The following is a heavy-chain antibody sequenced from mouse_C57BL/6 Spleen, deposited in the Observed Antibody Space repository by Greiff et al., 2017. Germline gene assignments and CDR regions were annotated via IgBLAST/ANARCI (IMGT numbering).Heavy chain of an antibody. CDR1: GYTFTSYW. V-gene: IGHV1-53*01. D-gene: IGHD1-1*01. CDR3: AREGFITTVVADY. CDR2: INPSNGGT. Sequence: QVHVKQPGTELVKPGASVKLSCKASGYTFTSYWMHWVKQRPGQGLEWIGNINPSNGGTNYNEKFKSKATLTVDKSSSTAYMQLSSLTSEDSAVYYCAREGFITTVVADYWGQGTTLTVSS. J-gene: IGHJ2*01.